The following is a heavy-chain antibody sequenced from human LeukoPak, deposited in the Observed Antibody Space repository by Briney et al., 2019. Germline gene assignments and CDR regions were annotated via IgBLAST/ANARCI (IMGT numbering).Heavy chain of an antibody. CDR2: IYYSGST. Sequence: SETLSLTCTVSGGSISSYYWSWIRQPPGKGPEWIGYIYYSGSTNYNPSLKSRVTISVDTSKNQFSLKLSSVTAADTAVYYCARQEVTGYYYDSSGYFLAEYFQHWGQGTLVTVSS. CDR1: GGSISSYY. D-gene: IGHD3-22*01. CDR3: ARQEVTGYYYDSSGYFLAEYFQH. V-gene: IGHV4-59*08. J-gene: IGHJ1*01.